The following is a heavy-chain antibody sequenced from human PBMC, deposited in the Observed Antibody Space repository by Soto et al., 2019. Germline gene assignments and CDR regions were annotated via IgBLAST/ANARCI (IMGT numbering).Heavy chain of an antibody. CDR1: GSTFSSYD. V-gene: IGHV3-30-3*01. CDR2: ISPNGNNA. J-gene: IGHJ3*02. CDR3: VSVAGHGAFDI. Sequence: QVQLVESGGDVVQPGRSLRLSCAASGSTFSSYDIHWVRQAPGKGLEWVAHISPNGNNAFYADSVKGRFTSFRAKARNTVYLQANNLRPEDTAVVHCVSVAGHGAFDIWGQGTLLTVS.